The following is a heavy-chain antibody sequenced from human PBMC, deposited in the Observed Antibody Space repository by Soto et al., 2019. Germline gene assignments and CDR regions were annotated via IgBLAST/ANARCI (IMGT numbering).Heavy chain of an antibody. V-gene: IGHV3-53*01. D-gene: IGHD3-22*01. J-gene: IGHJ4*02. CDR1: GFTVVGSY. CDR3: AASGYYDSSGDF. CDR2: IHTDGST. Sequence: GGSLRLSCAASGFTVVGSYMNWVRQAPGKGLEWVSIIHTDGSTFYADSVKGRFTISRDISKNTLYLQMNSLRAEDTAVYYCAASGYYDSSGDFWGQGTLVTVSS.